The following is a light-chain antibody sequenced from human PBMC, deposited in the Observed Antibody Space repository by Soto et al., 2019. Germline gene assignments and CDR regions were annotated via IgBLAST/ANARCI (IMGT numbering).Light chain of an antibody. Sequence: EIVMTQSPATLSVSPGERATLSCRASQSVGSNLAWYQQKPGQAPRLLIYGASTRATGIPARFSGSGSGTEFTLTISSLQSEDFAVYCCQQYNDWPFTFGPGTKVDIK. CDR3: QQYNDWPFT. CDR1: QSVGSN. J-gene: IGKJ3*01. CDR2: GAS. V-gene: IGKV3-15*01.